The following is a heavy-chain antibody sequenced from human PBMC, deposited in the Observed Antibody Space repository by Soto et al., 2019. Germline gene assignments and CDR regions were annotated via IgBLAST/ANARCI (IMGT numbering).Heavy chain of an antibody. J-gene: IGHJ4*02. CDR1: GFTFSTYA. CDR3: AKDRYGDYGGIDY. D-gene: IGHD4-17*01. CDR2: ITGSGGRT. V-gene: IGHV3-23*01. Sequence: EVQLLESGGGLVQPGGSLRLSCAASGFTFSTYAMIWVRQAPGKGLEWVSVITGSGGRTYYADSVKGRFTISRDTSKKTLFLQMNSLRAEDTAVYYCAKDRYGDYGGIDYWGRGTMVTVSS.